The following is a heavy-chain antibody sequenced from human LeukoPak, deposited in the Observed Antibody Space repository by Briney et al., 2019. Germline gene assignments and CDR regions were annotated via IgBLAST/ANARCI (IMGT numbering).Heavy chain of an antibody. D-gene: IGHD2-21*02. CDR3: ASLLPYYMDV. J-gene: IGHJ6*03. CDR1: GGSFSGYY. V-gene: IGHV4-34*01. Sequence: PSETLSLTCAVYGGSFSGYYWSWIRQPPGKGLEWIGEINHSGSTNYNPSLKSRVTISVDTSKNQFSLKLSSVTAADTAVYYCASLLPYYMDVWGKGTTDTISS. CDR2: INHSGST.